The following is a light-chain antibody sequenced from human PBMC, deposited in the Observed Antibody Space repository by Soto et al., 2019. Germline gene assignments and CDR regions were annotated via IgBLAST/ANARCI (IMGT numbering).Light chain of an antibody. V-gene: IGKV3-20*01. CDR2: GAS. J-gene: IGKJ4*01. Sequence: EIVLTQSPGTLSLSPGERATLSCRASQSVSSSYLAWYQQKPGQAPRLVIYGASSRATGIPDRFSGSRSGTDFTLTISRLEPEDFAVYYCQHYGSSPLTFGGGTKVEIK. CDR3: QHYGSSPLT. CDR1: QSVSSSY.